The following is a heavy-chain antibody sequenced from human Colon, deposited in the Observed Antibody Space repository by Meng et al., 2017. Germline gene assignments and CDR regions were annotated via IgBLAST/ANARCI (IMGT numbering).Heavy chain of an antibody. J-gene: IGHJ5*02. V-gene: IGHV4-31*11. CDR1: GGSISGDGYY. CDR2: VHDSGDT. D-gene: IGHD3-10*01. CDR3: ARDPSNRGAFFDP. Sequence: VELEESGPGLVKPSQTLSLTCVGSGGSISGDGYYWSWIRQHPGKGLEWIGYVHDSGDTYYKSSLKSRITISIDTSENQFSLKLKSVTAADTAVYYCARDPSNRGAFFDPWGQGTLVTVSS.